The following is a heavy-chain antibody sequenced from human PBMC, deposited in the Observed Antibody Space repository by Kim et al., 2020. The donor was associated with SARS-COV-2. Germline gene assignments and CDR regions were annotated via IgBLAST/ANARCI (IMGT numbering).Heavy chain of an antibody. CDR1: GFTFSSYE. CDR3: ARGPYCSSTSCYPHPWGDY. J-gene: IGHJ4*02. Sequence: GGSLRLSCAASGFTFSSYEMNWVRQAPGKGLEWVSYISSSGSTIYYADSVKGRFTISRDNAKNSLYLQMNSLRAEDTAVYYCARGPYCSSTSCYPHPWGDYWGQGTLVTVSS. CDR2: ISSSGSTI. D-gene: IGHD2-2*01. V-gene: IGHV3-48*03.